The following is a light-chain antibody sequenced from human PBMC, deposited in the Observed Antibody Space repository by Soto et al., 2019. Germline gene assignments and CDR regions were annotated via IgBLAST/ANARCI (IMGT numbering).Light chain of an antibody. V-gene: IGKV1-39*01. J-gene: IGKJ4*01. CDR2: AAS. CDR1: QSISSY. CDR3: QQSYSTST. Sequence: DIQMTQSPSSLSASVGDRVTITCRAGQSISSYLNWYQQKPGKAPKLLIYAASSLQSGVPSRFSGSGSGTDFTLTISXLQPEDFATYYCQQSYSTSTFGGGTKVDIK.